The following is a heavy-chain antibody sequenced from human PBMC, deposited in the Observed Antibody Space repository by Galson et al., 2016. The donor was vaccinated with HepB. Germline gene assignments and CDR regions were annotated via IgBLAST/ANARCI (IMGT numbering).Heavy chain of an antibody. CDR1: GGSISSGSSH. CDR2: IFTSGNT. D-gene: IGHD5-18*01. J-gene: IGHJ4*02. CDR3: ARGEYTYGYFDY. V-gene: IGHV4-61*02. Sequence: TLSLTCTVSGGSISSGSSHWNWIRQPAGRGLEWIGRIFTSGNTNYSLSLKSRVTISADTSKNQFSLKLSSVTAADTAVYFCARGEYTYGYFDYWGQGTLVTVSS.